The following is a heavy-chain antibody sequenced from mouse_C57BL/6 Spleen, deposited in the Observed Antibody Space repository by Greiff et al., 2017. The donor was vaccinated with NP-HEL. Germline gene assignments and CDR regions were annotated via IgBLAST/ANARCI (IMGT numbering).Heavy chain of an antibody. CDR3: ARDATRGYAMDY. V-gene: IGHV7-1*01. J-gene: IGHJ4*01. CDR2: SRNKANDYTT. CDR1: GFTFSDFY. Sequence: EVKVVESGGGLVQSGRSLRLSCATSGFTFSDFYMEWVRQAPGKGLEWIAASRNKANDYTTEYSASVKGRFIVSRDTSQSILYLQMNALRAEDTAIYYCARDATRGYAMDYWGQGTSVTVSS.